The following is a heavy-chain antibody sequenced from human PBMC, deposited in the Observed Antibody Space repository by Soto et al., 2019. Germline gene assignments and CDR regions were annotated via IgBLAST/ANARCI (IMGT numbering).Heavy chain of an antibody. V-gene: IGHV1-3*01. Sequence: GASVKVSCKASGYTFTSYAMHLVRQAPGQRLEWMGWIHGGSDNTQYSQNFQGRVTITKDTYASTVYMDLTSLRSEDTAFYYYAREIIASGYDYWRQGTLVTVSS. J-gene: IGHJ4*02. CDR1: GYTFTSYA. CDR3: AREIIASGYDY. D-gene: IGHD2-21*01. CDR2: IHGGSDNT.